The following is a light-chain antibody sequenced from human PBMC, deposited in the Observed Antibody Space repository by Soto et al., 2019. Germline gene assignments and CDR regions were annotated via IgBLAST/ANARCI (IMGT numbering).Light chain of an antibody. J-gene: IGKJ1*01. CDR3: QHYNNWPPWT. CDR2: GAS. V-gene: IGKV3-15*01. CDR1: QSVSTN. Sequence: EVVMTQTPATLSVSPGERATLSCRASQSVSTNLAWYQQIPGQAPRLLIYGASTRATGIPARFSGSGSGTEFTLTISSLQSEDFYVYYCQHYNNWPPWTFGQGTKL.